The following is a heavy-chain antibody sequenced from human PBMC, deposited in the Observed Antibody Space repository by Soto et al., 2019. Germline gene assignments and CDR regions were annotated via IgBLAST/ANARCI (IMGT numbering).Heavy chain of an antibody. CDR2: ISYDGSNK. J-gene: IGHJ6*04. V-gene: IGHV3-30-3*01. CDR1: GFIFSSYA. D-gene: IGHD6-13*01. Sequence: PGGSLRLSCAASGFIFSSYAMHWVRQAPGKGLEWVAVISYDGSNKYYADSVKGRFTISRDNSKNTLYLQMNSLRAEDTAVYYCANVLPPWYSSYYYYTGRDVWGKGTTVTVSS. CDR3: ANVLPPWYSSYYYYTGRDV.